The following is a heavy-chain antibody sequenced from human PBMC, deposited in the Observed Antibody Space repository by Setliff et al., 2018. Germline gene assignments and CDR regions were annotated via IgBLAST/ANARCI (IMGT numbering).Heavy chain of an antibody. D-gene: IGHD3-22*01. V-gene: IGHV1-2*02. CDR1: GYPLTAYY. Sequence: ASVKVSCKASGYPLTAYYIHWVRQAPGQGLEWMGWISPHTGVTNYAQKFQGRVAMTRDTSINTAYMELSSLRYDDTAVYYCARVPQEALYYYDRVHYIDYWGQGTLVTVSS. CDR3: ARVPQEALYYYDRVHYIDY. CDR2: ISPHTGVT. J-gene: IGHJ4*02.